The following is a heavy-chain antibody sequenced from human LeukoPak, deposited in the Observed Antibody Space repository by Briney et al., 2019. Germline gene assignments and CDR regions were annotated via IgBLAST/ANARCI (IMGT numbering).Heavy chain of an antibody. Sequence: GGSLRLSCAASGFTFSNYGMHWVRQAPGKGLEWVAVTSYDGSNKYYADSVKGRFTISRDNSKNTLYLQMNSLRAEDTAVYYCARVRWEGTYYFDYWGQGTLVTVSS. J-gene: IGHJ4*02. CDR2: TSYDGSNK. CDR3: ARVRWEGTYYFDY. CDR1: GFTFSNYG. D-gene: IGHD1-14*01. V-gene: IGHV3-30*03.